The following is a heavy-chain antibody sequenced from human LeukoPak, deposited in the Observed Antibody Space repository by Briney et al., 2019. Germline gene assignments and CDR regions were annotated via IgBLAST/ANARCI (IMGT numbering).Heavy chain of an antibody. V-gene: IGHV3-66*01. Sequence: GGSLRLSCAASGFTVSNNYMSWVRQAPGKGLEWVSVIYTIGSRYYADSVEGRFTISRDISKNTLYLQMNSLRAEDTAVYYCASYSYWGQGTLVTVSS. D-gene: IGHD2-15*01. CDR2: IYTIGSR. CDR3: ASYSY. CDR1: GFTVSNNY. J-gene: IGHJ4*02.